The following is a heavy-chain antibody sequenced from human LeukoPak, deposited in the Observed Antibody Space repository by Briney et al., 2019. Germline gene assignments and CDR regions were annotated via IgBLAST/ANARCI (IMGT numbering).Heavy chain of an antibody. V-gene: IGHV3-74*01. CDR3: ARAPRYSSGWYFDY. D-gene: IGHD6-19*01. J-gene: IGHJ4*02. Sequence: PGGSLRLSCAASGFTFSGYWMHWVRQAPGKGLVWVSRINSDGSSTSYADSVKGRFTISRDNAKNTLYLQMNSLRAEDTAVYYCARAPRYSSGWYFDYWGQGTLVTVSS. CDR2: INSDGSST. CDR1: GFTFSGYW.